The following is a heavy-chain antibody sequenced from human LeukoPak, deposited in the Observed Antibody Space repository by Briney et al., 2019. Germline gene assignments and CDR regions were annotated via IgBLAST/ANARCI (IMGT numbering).Heavy chain of an antibody. J-gene: IGHJ3*02. CDR2: ISAYNGNT. Sequence: ASVKVSCKASGYTFTIYGISWVRQAPGQGLEWMGWISAYNGNTNYAQKLQGRGTMTTDTSTSTAYMELRSLRSDDTAVYYCARDPRIVVVPAATEGLDAFDIWGQGTMVTVSS. D-gene: IGHD2-2*01. V-gene: IGHV1-18*04. CDR3: ARDPRIVVVPAATEGLDAFDI. CDR1: GYTFTIYG.